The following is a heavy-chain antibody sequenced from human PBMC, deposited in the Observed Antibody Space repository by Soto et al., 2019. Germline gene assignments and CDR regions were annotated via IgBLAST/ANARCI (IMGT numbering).Heavy chain of an antibody. D-gene: IGHD1-26*01. CDR3: ARSGAHDAFGI. Sequence: HPGGSLRLSCEASGFTFSSYWMSWVRQGLGKGLEWVANIKKDGSEKYYVDSVKGRFTISRDNAKNSLYLKMNSLRAEDTAVYYCARSGAHDAFGIWGQGTMVTVSS. J-gene: IGHJ3*02. CDR2: IKKDGSEK. CDR1: GFTFSSYW. V-gene: IGHV3-7*03.